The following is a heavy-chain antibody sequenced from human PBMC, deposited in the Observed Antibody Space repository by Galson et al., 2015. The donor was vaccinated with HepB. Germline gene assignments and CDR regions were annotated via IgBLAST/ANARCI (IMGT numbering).Heavy chain of an antibody. J-gene: IGHJ6*02. CDR2: INTNTGNP. Sequence: SVKVSCKASGYTFTSYAMNWVRQAPGQGLEWMGWINTNTGNPTYAQGFTGRFVFSLDTSVSTAYLQISSLKAEDTAVYYCARHDYGDSLYYYYYGMDVWGQGTTVTVSS. D-gene: IGHD4-17*01. CDR1: GYTFTSYA. CDR3: ARHDYGDSLYYYYYGMDV. V-gene: IGHV7-4-1*02.